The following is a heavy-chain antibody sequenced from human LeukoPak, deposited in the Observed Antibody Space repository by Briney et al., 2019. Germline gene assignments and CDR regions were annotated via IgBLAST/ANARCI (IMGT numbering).Heavy chain of an antibody. Sequence: SETLSLTCTVSGYSISSGYYWGWIRQPPGKGLEWTGSIYHSGSTYYNPSLKSRVTISVDTSKNQFSLKLSSVTAADTAVFYCARAVAAHNYYYYYYMDVWGKGTTVTVSS. V-gene: IGHV4-38-2*02. CDR1: GYSISSGYY. CDR3: ARAVAAHNYYYYYYMDV. D-gene: IGHD2-15*01. CDR2: IYHSGST. J-gene: IGHJ6*03.